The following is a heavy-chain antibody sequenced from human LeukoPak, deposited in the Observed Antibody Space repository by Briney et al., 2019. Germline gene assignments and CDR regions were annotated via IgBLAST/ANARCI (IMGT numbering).Heavy chain of an antibody. V-gene: IGHV4-61*02. CDR1: GGSISSGSYY. CDR2: IYTSGST. CDR3: ARDGRLDAFDI. D-gene: IGHD6-25*01. J-gene: IGHJ3*02. Sequence: PSETLSLTCTVSGGSISSGSYYWSWIRQPAGKGLEWIGRIYTSGSTHYNPSLKSRFTISVDTSKNQFSLKLSSVTAADTAVYYCARDGRLDAFDIWGQGTMVTVSS.